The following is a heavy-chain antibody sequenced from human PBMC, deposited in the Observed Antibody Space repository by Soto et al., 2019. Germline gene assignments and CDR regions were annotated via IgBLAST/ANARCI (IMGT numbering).Heavy chain of an antibody. CDR1: GFPFSNAW. CDR2: IKSKTDGGKT. D-gene: IGHD2-21*01. CDR3: TTDGQEYSSCDY. Sequence: GGPLRPSCAAPGFPFSNAWMSWVRQAPGKGLEWVGRIKSKTDGGKTDYAAPVKGRFTISRDDSKNTLYLQMNSLKTEDAAVYYCTTDGQEYSSCDYWGQGTLVTVSS. V-gene: IGHV3-15*01. J-gene: IGHJ4*02.